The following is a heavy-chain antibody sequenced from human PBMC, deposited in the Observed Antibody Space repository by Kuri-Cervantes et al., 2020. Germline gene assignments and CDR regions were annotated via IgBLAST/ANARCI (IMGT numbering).Heavy chain of an antibody. V-gene: IGHV4-4*07. J-gene: IGHJ6*02. CDR3: AREWPSDFWSGHITYYYGMDV. CDR2: IYTSGST. D-gene: IGHD3-3*01. Sequence: ESLKISCTVSGGSISSYYWSWIRQPAGKGLEWIGRIYTSGSTNYNPSLKSRVTMSVDTSKNQFSLKLSSVTAADTAVYYCAREWPSDFWSGHITYYYGMDVWGQGTTVTVSS. CDR1: GGSISSYY.